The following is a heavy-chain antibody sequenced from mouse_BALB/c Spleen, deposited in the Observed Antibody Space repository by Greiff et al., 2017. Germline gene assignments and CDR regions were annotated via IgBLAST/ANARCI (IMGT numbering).Heavy chain of an antibody. CDR2: INPSNNYT. CDR1: GYTSTSYT. V-gene: IGHV1-4*01. D-gene: IGHD2-1*01. Sequence: VQLQQSGAELARPGASVKMSCKASGYTSTSYTIHWVKQRPGQGLEWIGYINPSNNYTNYNQKFKDKATLTADKSSSTAYMQLSSLTSEDSAVYYCARGRGNYWFFDVWGAGTTVTVSS. CDR3: ARGRGNYWFFDV. J-gene: IGHJ1*01.